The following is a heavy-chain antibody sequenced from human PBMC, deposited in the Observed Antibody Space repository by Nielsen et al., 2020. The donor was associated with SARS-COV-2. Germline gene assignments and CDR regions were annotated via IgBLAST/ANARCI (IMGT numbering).Heavy chain of an antibody. CDR2: IYPGDSDT. J-gene: IGHJ4*02. CDR3: ARTKKIDYYDSSGYYSTSLSFYFDY. V-gene: IGHV5-51*01. Sequence: GESLKISCKGSGYSFTSYWIGWVRQMPGKGLEWMGIIYPGDSDTRYSPSFQGQVTISADKSISTAYLQWSSLKASDTAMYYCARTKKIDYYDSSGYYSTSLSFYFDYWGQGTLVTVSS. D-gene: IGHD3-22*01. CDR1: GYSFTSYW.